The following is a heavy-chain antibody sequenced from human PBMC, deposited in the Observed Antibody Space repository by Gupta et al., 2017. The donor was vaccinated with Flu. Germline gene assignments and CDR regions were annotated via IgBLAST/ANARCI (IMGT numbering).Heavy chain of an antibody. CDR2: ISGSGGST. CDR1: GFTFSSYA. Sequence: EVQLLESGGGLVQPGGSLRLSCAASGFTFSSYAMSWVRQAPGKGLEWVSAISGSGGSTYNADSVKGRFTISRDNSKNTLYLQMNSLRAEDTAVYYCAKDSRVAVAGIGYDDYWGQGTLVTVSS. J-gene: IGHJ4*02. CDR3: AKDSRVAVAGIGYDDY. D-gene: IGHD6-19*01. V-gene: IGHV3-23*01.